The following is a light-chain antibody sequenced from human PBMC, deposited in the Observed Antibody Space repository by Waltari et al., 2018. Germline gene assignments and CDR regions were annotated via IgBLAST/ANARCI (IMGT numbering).Light chain of an antibody. V-gene: IGKV1-39*01. CDR1: QSISSY. J-gene: IGKJ1*01. CDR2: AAS. Sequence: DIQMTQSPSSLSAFLGERVTITCRASQSISSYLNLYQQKPGKAPKLLIYAASSLQSGVPSRCSGSGSGTDFTLTISSLQTEDFATYYGQQSYRTPGTFGQGTKVEIK. CDR3: QQSYRTPGT.